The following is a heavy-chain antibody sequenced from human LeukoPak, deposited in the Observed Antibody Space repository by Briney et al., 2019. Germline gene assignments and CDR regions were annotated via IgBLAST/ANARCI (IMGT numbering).Heavy chain of an antibody. V-gene: IGHV3-30*18. CDR2: ISYDGSNK. CDR3: AKDDSGGFDY. J-gene: IGHJ4*02. CDR1: GFTFSSYG. D-gene: IGHD1-26*01. Sequence: GGSLRLSCAASGFTFSSYGMHWVRQAPGKGLEWVAVISYDGSNKYYADSVKGRFTISRDNSKNTLYLQMNSLRAGDTAVYYCAKDDSGGFDYWGQGTLVTVSS.